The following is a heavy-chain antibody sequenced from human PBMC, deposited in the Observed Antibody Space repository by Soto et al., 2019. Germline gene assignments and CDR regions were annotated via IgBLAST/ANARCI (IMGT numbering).Heavy chain of an antibody. D-gene: IGHD2-15*01. V-gene: IGHV1-8*01. CDR3: ARYCSGDSCQEESYYYYGMDV. J-gene: IGHJ6*02. Sequence: QVQLVQSGAEVKKPGASVKVSCKASGYTFTSYDINWVRQATGQGLEWMGWMNPNSGNTGYAQKFQGRVTMTRNTSISTAYMELSSLRSEDTAVYYCARYCSGDSCQEESYYYYGMDVWGQGTTVTVSS. CDR2: MNPNSGNT. CDR1: GYTFTSYD.